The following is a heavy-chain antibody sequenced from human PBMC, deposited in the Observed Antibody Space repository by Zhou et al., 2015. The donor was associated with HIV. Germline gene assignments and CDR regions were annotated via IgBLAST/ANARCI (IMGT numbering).Heavy chain of an antibody. CDR1: GFTFSTYT. J-gene: IGHJ6*02. CDR3: ARDFHSYYYGSVVYYGMDV. D-gene: IGHD3-10*01. Sequence: EVQLVESGGGLVKPGGSLRLSCAASGFTFSTYTMNWVRQAPGKGLEWVSSLSSSSNYIYYTDSVKGRFTISRDNAKNSLYLQMNSLRAEDTAVYYCARDFHSYYYGSVVYYGMDVWDQGP. CDR2: LSSSSNYI. V-gene: IGHV3-21*01.